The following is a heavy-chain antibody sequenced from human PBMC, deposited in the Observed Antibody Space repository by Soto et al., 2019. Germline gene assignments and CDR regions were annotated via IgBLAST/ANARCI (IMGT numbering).Heavy chain of an antibody. CDR3: ARGETQQQRDY. CDR1: GDSITSDKW. V-gene: IGHV4-4*02. Sequence: QVQLQESGPGLVKPSGTLSLTCAVSGDSITSDKWWSWIRQPPGKGLQWIGEIYHSGSTKYNPSLKXRXIXSLXQSKNQFSLKVSSVRDADTAVYYCARGETQQQRDYWGQGTLVTVAS. D-gene: IGHD6-13*01. CDR2: IYHSGST. J-gene: IGHJ4*02.